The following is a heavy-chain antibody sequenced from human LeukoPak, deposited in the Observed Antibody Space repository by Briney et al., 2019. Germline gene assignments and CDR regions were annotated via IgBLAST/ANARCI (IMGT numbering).Heavy chain of an antibody. CDR2: VSSSGNTT. J-gene: IGHJ4*02. D-gene: IGHD6-19*01. V-gene: IGHV3-48*04. Sequence: GGSLRPSCAASGFTFSSYGMSWIRQAPGKGLEWVSYVSSSGNTTYNADSVKGRFSITRDNAKNSLYLQMNSLRAEDTAVYYCARDGGSAWFLDYWGQGTLVTVSS. CDR3: ARDGGSAWFLDY. CDR1: GFTFSSYG.